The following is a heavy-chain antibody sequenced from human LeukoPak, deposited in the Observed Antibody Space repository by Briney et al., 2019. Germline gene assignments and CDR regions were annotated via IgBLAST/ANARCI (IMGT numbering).Heavy chain of an antibody. V-gene: IGHV3-23*01. Sequence: KAGGSLRLSCAASGFTFSSYAMSWVRQAPGKGLEWVSAISGSGGSTYYADSVKGRFTISRDNSKNTLYLQMNSLRGEDTAVYYCAKDRIAVANGDFDYWGQGTLVTVSS. J-gene: IGHJ4*02. CDR1: GFTFSSYA. CDR3: AKDRIAVANGDFDY. CDR2: ISGSGGST. D-gene: IGHD6-19*01.